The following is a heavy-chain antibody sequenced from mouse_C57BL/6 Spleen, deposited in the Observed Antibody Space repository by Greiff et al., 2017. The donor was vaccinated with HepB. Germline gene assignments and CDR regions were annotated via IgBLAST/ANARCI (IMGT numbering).Heavy chain of an antibody. Sequence: QVQLQQSGAELVRPGTSVKVSCKASGYAFTNYLIEWVKQRPGQGLEWIGVINPGSGGTNYNEKFKGKATLTADKSSSTAYMQLSSLTSEDSAGYFCASSDYDGLSYWGQGTLVTVSA. J-gene: IGHJ3*01. CDR3: ASSDYDGLSY. CDR2: INPGSGGT. V-gene: IGHV1-54*01. CDR1: GYAFTNYL. D-gene: IGHD2-4*01.